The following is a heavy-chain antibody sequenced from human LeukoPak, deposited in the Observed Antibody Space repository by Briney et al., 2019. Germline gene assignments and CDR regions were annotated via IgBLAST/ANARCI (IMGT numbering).Heavy chain of an antibody. V-gene: IGHV3-7*03. CDR3: ARDPAARGFDY. CDR2: IKQDGSEK. J-gene: IGHJ4*02. D-gene: IGHD2-2*01. CDR1: GSTFSSYW. Sequence: GGSLRLSCAASGSTFSSYWMSWVRQAPGKGLEWVANIKQDGSEKYYVDSVKGRFTISRDNAQNSLYLQMNSLRAEDTAVYYCARDPAARGFDYWGQGTLVTVSS.